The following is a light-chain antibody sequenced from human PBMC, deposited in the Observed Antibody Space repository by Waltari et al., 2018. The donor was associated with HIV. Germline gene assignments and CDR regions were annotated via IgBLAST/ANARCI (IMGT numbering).Light chain of an antibody. CDR3: QQSLSVPYVS. V-gene: IGKV1-39*01. Sequence: DLQMTQSPSSLSASVGDRVTIYCRASQNIRNYVNWFQQRPGKAPTLLIHGASSLQSGVPSRFSGSGSGTDFTLIISGLQPEDIATYYCQQSLSVPYVSFGGGTKVEIK. CDR1: QNIRNY. CDR2: GAS. J-gene: IGKJ4*01.